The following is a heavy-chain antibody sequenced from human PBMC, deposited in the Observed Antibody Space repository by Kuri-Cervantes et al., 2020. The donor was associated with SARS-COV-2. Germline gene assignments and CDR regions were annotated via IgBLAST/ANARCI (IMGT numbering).Heavy chain of an antibody. CDR1: GYSISSGYY. D-gene: IGHD3-3*01. V-gene: IGHV4-38-2*02. CDR3: ARAGEWLFGDAFDI. Sequence: GSLRLSCTVSGYSISSGYYWGWIRQPPGKGLEWIGSIYHSGSTNYNPSLKSRVTISVDTSKNQFSLKLSSVTAADTAVYYCARAGEWLFGDAFDIWGQGTMVTVSS. J-gene: IGHJ3*02. CDR2: IYHSGST.